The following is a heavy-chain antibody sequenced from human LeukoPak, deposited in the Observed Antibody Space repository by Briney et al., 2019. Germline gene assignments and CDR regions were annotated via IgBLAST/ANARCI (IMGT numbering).Heavy chain of an antibody. J-gene: IGHJ5*02. Sequence: GGSLRLSCAASGVTLSSYGMSWGRQAPGKGVEWGSPISNSGGKTYYAESVRGGFTVSRDNSKDTLYLQINSLSAEDTAVYYCAGGAGYLMITLAGFIHFDHWGQGTLVTVSS. CDR1: GVTLSSYG. D-gene: IGHD3-16*02. V-gene: IGHV3-23*01. CDR3: AGGAGYLMITLAGFIHFDH. CDR2: ISNSGGKT.